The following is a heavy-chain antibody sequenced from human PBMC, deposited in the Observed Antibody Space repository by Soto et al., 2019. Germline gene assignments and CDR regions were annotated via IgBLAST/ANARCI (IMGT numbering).Heavy chain of an antibody. CDR3: ATGVIWIGYFTVDS. J-gene: IGHJ4*02. CDR1: GGSFGNSA. CDR2: FIPVYRTL. V-gene: IGHV1-69*13. Sequence: SVKVSCKASGGSFGNSAINWVRQAPGQGLEWLGGFIPVYRTLNYAQKFQGRVTITADESTGAAYMTLSSLVSDDTAVYYCATGVIWIGYFTVDSWGQGTRVTSPQ. D-gene: IGHD3-3*01.